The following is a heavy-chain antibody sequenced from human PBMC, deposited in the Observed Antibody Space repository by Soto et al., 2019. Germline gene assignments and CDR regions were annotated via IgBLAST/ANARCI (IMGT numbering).Heavy chain of an antibody. CDR3: ASNYYYDSSGSYTY. Sequence: QVQLQESGPGLVKPSGTLSLTCAVSGGSISSSNWWSWVRQPPGRGLEWIGEIYHSGSTNYNPSLKSRVTISVDKSNNKCSLKLSSVTAADTAVDYCASNYYYDSSGSYTYWGQGTLVTVSS. CDR2: IYHSGST. J-gene: IGHJ4*02. V-gene: IGHV4-4*02. CDR1: GGSISSSNW. D-gene: IGHD3-22*01.